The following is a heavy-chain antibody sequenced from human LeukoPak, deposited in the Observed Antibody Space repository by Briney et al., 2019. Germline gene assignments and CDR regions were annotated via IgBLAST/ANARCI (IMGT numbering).Heavy chain of an antibody. V-gene: IGHV1-69*04. CDR2: IIPILGIA. D-gene: IGHD2-2*01. J-gene: IGHJ6*02. CDR3: ARDLVVVVPAAPWGYYYYGMDV. CDR1: GGTFSSYA. Sequence: SVKVSCKASGGTFSSYAIGWVRQAPGQGLEWMGRIIPILGIANYAQKFQGRVTITADKSTSTAYMELSSLRSEDTAVYYCARDLVVVVPAAPWGYYYYGMDVWGQGTTVTVSS.